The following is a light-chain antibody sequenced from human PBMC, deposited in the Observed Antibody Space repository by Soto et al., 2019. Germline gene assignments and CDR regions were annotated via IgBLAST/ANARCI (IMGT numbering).Light chain of an antibody. Sequence: QLVLTQPPSVSGAPGQTVTISCTGSSSNIGAGYDVHWYLQLPGTAPKLLIYGNTNRPSGVPDRFSGSKSGSSASLAITGLQAEDEAAYYCQSHDSSLHASVFGTGTKVTVL. CDR3: QSHDSSLHASV. CDR2: GNT. J-gene: IGLJ1*01. CDR1: SSNIGAGYD. V-gene: IGLV1-40*01.